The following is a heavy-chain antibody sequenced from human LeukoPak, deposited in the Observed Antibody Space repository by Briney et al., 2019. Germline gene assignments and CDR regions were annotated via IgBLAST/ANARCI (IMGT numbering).Heavy chain of an antibody. V-gene: IGHV1-8*01. J-gene: IGHJ5*02. CDR2: MNPNNGNT. CDR3: VRDGEGVAISVNYWFDP. Sequence: ASVKVSCKASGFTFTSYDNNWVRQASGQGLEWMGWMNPNNGNTGYAQKFQGRVTMTRDTSISTAYMELRGLRSEDTAVYYCVRDGEGVAISVNYWFDPWGQGTLVTVSS. D-gene: IGHD3-10*01. CDR1: GFTFTSYD.